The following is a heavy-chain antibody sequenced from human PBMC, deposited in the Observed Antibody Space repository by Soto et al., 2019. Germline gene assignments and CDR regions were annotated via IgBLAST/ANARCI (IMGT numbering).Heavy chain of an antibody. CDR2: INHSGST. V-gene: IGHV4-34*01. D-gene: IGHD3-22*01. CDR1: GGSFSGYY. J-gene: IGHJ4*02. CDR3: ARHGMDYYDSSGYYYSPYYFDY. Sequence: PSETLSLTCAVYGGSFSGYYWSWIRQPPGKGLEWIGEINHSGSTNYNPSLKSRVTISVDTSKNQFSLKLSSVTAADTAVYYCARHGMDYYDSSGYYYSPYYFDYWGQGTLVTVS.